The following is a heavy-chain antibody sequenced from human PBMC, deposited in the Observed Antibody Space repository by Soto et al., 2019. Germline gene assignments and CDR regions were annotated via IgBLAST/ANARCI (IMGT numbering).Heavy chain of an antibody. CDR3: ARDDLTP. J-gene: IGHJ5*02. D-gene: IGHD3-16*01. Sequence: SETLSLTCAVYGGSFSCYYWSWIRQPPGKGLEWIGEINHSGSTNYNPSLKSRVTISVDTSKNQFSLKLSSVTAADTAVYYCARDDLTPWGQGTLVTVSS. CDR1: GGSFSCYY. CDR2: INHSGST. V-gene: IGHV4-34*01.